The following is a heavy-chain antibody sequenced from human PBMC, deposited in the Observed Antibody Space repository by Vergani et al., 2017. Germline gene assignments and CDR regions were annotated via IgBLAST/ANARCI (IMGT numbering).Heavy chain of an antibody. J-gene: IGHJ6*02. V-gene: IGHV4-34*01. Sequence: QVQLQQWGAGLLKPSETLSLTCAVYAGSFSGYYWSWTRQPPGKGLEWIGEINQSGSTNYNPSLKSRVTISADTSKNQFSLKLSSVTAADTAVYYWARGGGELRYFDWLKNGMDVWGQGTTVTVSS. CDR3: ARGGGELRYFDWLKNGMDV. CDR1: AGSFSGYY. CDR2: INQSGST. D-gene: IGHD3-9*01.